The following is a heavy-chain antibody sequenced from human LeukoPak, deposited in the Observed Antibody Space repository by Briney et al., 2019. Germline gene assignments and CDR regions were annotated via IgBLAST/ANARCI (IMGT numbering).Heavy chain of an antibody. V-gene: IGHV3-21*01. J-gene: IGHJ2*01. Sequence: PGGSLRLSCAASGFTFSTYSMNWVRQAPGKGLEWVSFISSSSSYIYYADSVKGRFTISRDNAKNSLYLQMNSLRAEDAAVYYCARDLSDSSGWYFDLWGRGTLVTVSS. D-gene: IGHD3-22*01. CDR1: GFTFSTYS. CDR3: ARDLSDSSGWYFDL. CDR2: ISSSSSYI.